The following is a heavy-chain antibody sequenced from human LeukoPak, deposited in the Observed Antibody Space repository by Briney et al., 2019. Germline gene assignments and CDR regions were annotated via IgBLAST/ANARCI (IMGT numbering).Heavy chain of an antibody. V-gene: IGHV1-18*01. D-gene: IGHD6-13*01. CDR3: ARWPLYSSSWGYYYYYMDV. CDR1: GYTFTSYG. J-gene: IGHJ6*03. CDR2: ISAYNGNT. Sequence: ASVKVSCKASGYTFTSYGISWVRQAPGQGLEGMGWISAYNGNTNSAQKLQDRVTMTTDTSTSTAYMELRSLRSDDTAVYYCARWPLYSSSWGYYYYYMDVWAKGTTVTVSS.